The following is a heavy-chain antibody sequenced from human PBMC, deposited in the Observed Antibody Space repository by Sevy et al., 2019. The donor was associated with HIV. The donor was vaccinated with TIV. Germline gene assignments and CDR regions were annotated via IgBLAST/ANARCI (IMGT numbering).Heavy chain of an antibody. Sequence: SETLSLTCLVSDASITTNYWSWIRQAPGKGLEWIGYFFHSGTTNYNRYLKSRVTISGDTFRNEFSLRLTFVTAAETAVYYCARSRAYLRDSDDGFANWGQGTMVTVSS. J-gene: IGHJ3*02. D-gene: IGHD2-21*01. CDR2: FFHSGTT. CDR1: DASITTNY. CDR3: ARSRAYLRDSDDGFAN. V-gene: IGHV4-59*01.